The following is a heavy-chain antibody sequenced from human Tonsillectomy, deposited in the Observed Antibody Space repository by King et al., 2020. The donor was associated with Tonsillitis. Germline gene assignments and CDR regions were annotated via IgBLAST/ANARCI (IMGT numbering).Heavy chain of an antibody. D-gene: IGHD4-17*01. CDR1: GGSFSGYY. V-gene: IGHV4-34*01. Sequence: VQLQQWGAGLLKPSETLSLTCAVYGGSFSGYYWSWIRQPPGKGLEWIGEINHGGSTHYNPSLKSRVTISVDTSKSQFSLKLNSVTAADTAVYYCARAFSVTRLDWGRGTLVTVSS. CDR3: ARAFSVTRLD. J-gene: IGHJ4*02. CDR2: INHGGST.